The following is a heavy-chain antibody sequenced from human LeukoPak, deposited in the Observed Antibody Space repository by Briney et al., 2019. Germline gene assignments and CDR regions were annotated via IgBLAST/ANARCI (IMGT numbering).Heavy chain of an antibody. J-gene: IGHJ3*02. CDR1: GGSISSYY. CDR2: IYYSGST. CDR3: ARDDYDSSGNDAFDT. V-gene: IGHV4-59*01. Sequence: SETLSLTCTVSGGSISSYYWSWIRQPPGKGLEWIGYIYYSGSTNYNPSLKSRVTISVDTSKNQFSLKLSSVTAADTAVYYCARDDYDSSGNDAFDTWGQGTMVTVSS. D-gene: IGHD3-22*01.